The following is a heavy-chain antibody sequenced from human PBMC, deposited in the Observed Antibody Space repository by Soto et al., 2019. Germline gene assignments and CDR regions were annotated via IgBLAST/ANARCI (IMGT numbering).Heavy chain of an antibody. Sequence: GGSLRLSCAASGFTFSSYAMSWVRQAPGKGLEWVSAISGSGGSTYYADSVKGRFTISRDNSKNTLYLQMNSLRAEDTAVYYCAKDWGGAAVATDDAFDIWGQGTMVTVSS. CDR3: AKDWGGAAVATDDAFDI. V-gene: IGHV3-23*01. CDR2: ISGSGGST. D-gene: IGHD6-19*01. J-gene: IGHJ3*02. CDR1: GFTFSSYA.